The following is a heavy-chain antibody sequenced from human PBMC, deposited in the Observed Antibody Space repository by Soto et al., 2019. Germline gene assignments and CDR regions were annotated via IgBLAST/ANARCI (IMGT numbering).Heavy chain of an antibody. J-gene: IGHJ3*02. D-gene: IGHD4-17*01. V-gene: IGHV4-39*01. CDR1: GGSISRSHYY. CDR2: IYYSENT. Sequence: SGTLSLTCSVSGGSISRSHYYWGWVRQPPGQGLEWIGSIYYSENTYYNPSLKSRVTIYLDTSKNQFSLKLSSVTAADTAVYYCVSRTVTTFNAFDIWGQGTMVT. CDR3: VSRTVTTFNAFDI.